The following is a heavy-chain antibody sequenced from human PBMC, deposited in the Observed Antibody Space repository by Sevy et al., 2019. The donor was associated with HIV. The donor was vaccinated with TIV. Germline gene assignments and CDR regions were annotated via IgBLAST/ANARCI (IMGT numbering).Heavy chain of an antibody. CDR1: GDSVSSNSAA. J-gene: IGHJ3*01. Sequence: SQTLSLTCAISGDSVSSNSAAWNWIRQSPSRGLEWLGRTHYRSKWYNDYAVSVKGRITINPDTSKNQFSLQLNSVTPEDTAVYYCARACCSSDRCGVLGAFDFWGQGTMVTVSS. D-gene: IGHD2-2*01. CDR3: ARACCSSDRCGVLGAFDF. V-gene: IGHV6-1*01. CDR2: THYRSKWYN.